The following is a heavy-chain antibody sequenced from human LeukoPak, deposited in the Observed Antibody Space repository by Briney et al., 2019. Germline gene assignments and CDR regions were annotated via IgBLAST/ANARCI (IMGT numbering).Heavy chain of an antibody. CDR3: ARSPNPYYYDSSGYYDY. CDR1: GGSFSGYY. D-gene: IGHD3-22*01. V-gene: IGHV4-34*01. Sequence: SETLSLTCAVYGGSFSGYYWSWIRQPPGKGLEWIGEINHSGSTNYNPSLKSRVTISVDTSKNQFSLKLSSVTAADTAVYYCARSPNPYYYDSSGYYDYWGQGTLVTVSS. CDR2: INHSGST. J-gene: IGHJ4*02.